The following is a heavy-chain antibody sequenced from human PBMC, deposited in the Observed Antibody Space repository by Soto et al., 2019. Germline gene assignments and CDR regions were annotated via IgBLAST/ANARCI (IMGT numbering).Heavy chain of an antibody. V-gene: IGHV5-10-1*01. Sequence: GEPRKMYGKGSGYSFTSYWISWVRQMPGKGLEWMGRIDPSDSYTNYSPSFQGHVTISADKSISTAYLQWSSLKASDTAMYYCARQIYDSDTGPNFQYYFDSWGQGTPVTVSS. CDR3: ARQIYDSDTGPNFQYYFDS. D-gene: IGHD3-22*01. CDR1: GYSFTSYW. J-gene: IGHJ4*02. CDR2: IDPSDSYT.